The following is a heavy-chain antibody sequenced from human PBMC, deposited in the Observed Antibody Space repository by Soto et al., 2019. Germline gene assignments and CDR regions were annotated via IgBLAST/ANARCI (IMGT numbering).Heavy chain of an antibody. J-gene: IGHJ4*02. CDR2: IYSGNDDR. CDR1: GFLVTNFY. CDR3: ARENPTDSLVDQ. D-gene: IGHD2-21*01. Sequence: PGGSLRLSCAASGFLVTNFYMSWVRQAPGKGLEWVSVIYSGNDDRYYADSVKGRFTISRDRSRNTLYLQMNSLRVEDTAMYYCARENPTDSLVDQWGQGTLVTVSS. V-gene: IGHV3-53*01.